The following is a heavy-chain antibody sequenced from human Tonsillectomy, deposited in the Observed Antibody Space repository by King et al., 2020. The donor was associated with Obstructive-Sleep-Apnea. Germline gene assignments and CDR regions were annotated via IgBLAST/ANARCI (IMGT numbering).Heavy chain of an antibody. CDR3: ARGQVVVIRGGFDY. Sequence: VQLVESGGGLVQPGGSLRLSCAASGFTFRSYSMNWVRQAPGKGLEWVSYISSSSRTIYYADSVKGRFTISRDNAKNSLYLQMNSLRAEDTAVYYCARGQVVVIRGGFDYWGQGTLVTVSS. J-gene: IGHJ4*02. D-gene: IGHD3-22*01. CDR1: GFTFRSYS. CDR2: ISSSSRTI. V-gene: IGHV3-48*04.